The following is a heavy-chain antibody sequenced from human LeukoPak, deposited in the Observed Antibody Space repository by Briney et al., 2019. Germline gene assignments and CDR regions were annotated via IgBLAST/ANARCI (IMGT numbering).Heavy chain of an antibody. D-gene: IGHD3-3*01. CDR1: GYTFTGSY. V-gene: IGHV1-2*02. CDR3: AREFTLFGVDFIRYFDY. Sequence: ASVKVSCKASGYTFTGSYMHWVRQAPGQGLEWMGWINPNSGGTNYAQKFQGRVTMTRDTSSSTAYMELSRLRSDDTAVYYCAREFTLFGVDFIRYFDYWGQGTLVTVSS. J-gene: IGHJ4*02. CDR2: INPNSGGT.